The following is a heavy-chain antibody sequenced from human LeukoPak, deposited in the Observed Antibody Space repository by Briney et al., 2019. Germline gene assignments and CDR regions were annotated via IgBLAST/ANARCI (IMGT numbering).Heavy chain of an antibody. CDR3: TYSYSSSSGWFDP. D-gene: IGHD6-6*01. Sequence: GASVKVSCKASGYTFTSYYMHWVRQAPGQGLEWMGMINPGDGSTTYAQRFQGRVTMTRDTSTTTVYMELSSLRSDDTAVYYCTYSYSSSSGWFDPWGQGTLVTVSS. CDR1: GYTFTSYY. V-gene: IGHV1-46*01. CDR2: INPGDGST. J-gene: IGHJ5*02.